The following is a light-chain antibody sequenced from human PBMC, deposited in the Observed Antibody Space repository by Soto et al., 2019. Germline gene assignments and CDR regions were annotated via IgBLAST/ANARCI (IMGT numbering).Light chain of an antibody. CDR2: NVS. V-gene: IGLV2-14*01. J-gene: IGLJ3*02. CDR1: SSDVGGYNY. Sequence: QSALTQPASVSGSPGQSITISCTGTSSDVGGYNYVSWYQQHPGKAPKLMIYNVSNRPSGVSNRFSASKSGNTASLPISGLQAEDEADYYCSSYTSSSTLGVFGGGTKLTVL. CDR3: SSYTSSSTLGV.